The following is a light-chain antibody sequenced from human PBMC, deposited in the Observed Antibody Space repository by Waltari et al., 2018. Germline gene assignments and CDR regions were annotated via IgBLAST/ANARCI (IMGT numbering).Light chain of an antibody. J-gene: IGKJ1*01. CDR3: QQYRGLWT. Sequence: DIQMTQSPSTLSASVGDRVTITCRASQSVSSVLAWYRQKPGEAPKLLIYDASSLESGVPSRFSGSGSGTEFTLTISSLQSDDFATYYCQQYRGLWTFGQGTRVEVK. CDR2: DAS. CDR1: QSVSSV. V-gene: IGKV1-5*01.